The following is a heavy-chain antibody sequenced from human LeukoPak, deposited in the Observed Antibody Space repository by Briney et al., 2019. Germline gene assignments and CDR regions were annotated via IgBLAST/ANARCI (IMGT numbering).Heavy chain of an antibody. Sequence: AGGSLRLSCAASGFTFSSYAMHWVRQAPGKGLEWVSAISGGGSSTYYADSVKGRFTISRDNSKNTLYLQMNSLRAEDTAVYYCAKAPNIMCTNGVCPFDYWGQGTLVTVSS. CDR2: ISGGGSST. CDR1: GFTFSSYA. V-gene: IGHV3-23*01. CDR3: AKAPNIMCTNGVCPFDY. D-gene: IGHD2-8*01. J-gene: IGHJ4*02.